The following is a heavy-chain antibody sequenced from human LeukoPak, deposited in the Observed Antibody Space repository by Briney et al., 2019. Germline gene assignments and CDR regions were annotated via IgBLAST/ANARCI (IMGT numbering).Heavy chain of an antibody. J-gene: IGHJ4*02. V-gene: IGHV3-11*01. Sequence: LSLTCTVSGGSISSYYWSWIRQAPGKGLEWVSYISSSGSTIYYADSVKGRFTIPRDNAKNSLYLQMNSLRAEDTAVYYCARVVLRYFDWLSYYFDYWGQGTLVTVSS. CDR1: GGSISSYY. D-gene: IGHD3-9*01. CDR2: ISSSGSTI. CDR3: ARVVLRYFDWLSYYFDY.